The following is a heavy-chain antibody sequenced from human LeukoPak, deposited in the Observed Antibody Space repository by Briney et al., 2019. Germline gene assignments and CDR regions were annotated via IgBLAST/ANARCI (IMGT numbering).Heavy chain of an antibody. CDR3: ARGNYDFWSGYYDSKYFDY. V-gene: IGHV3-30*03. Sequence: GGSLRLSCAASGFTFSSYGMHWVRQAPGKGLEWVAVISYDGSNKYYADSVKGRFTISRDNSKNTLYLQMNSLRAEDTAVYYCARGNYDFWSGYYDSKYFDYWGQGTLVTVSS. CDR2: ISYDGSNK. J-gene: IGHJ4*02. CDR1: GFTFSSYG. D-gene: IGHD3-3*01.